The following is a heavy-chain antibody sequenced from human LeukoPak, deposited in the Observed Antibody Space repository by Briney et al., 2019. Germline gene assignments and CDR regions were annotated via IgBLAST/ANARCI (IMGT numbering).Heavy chain of an antibody. CDR3: VKDSPPRYSGSPPAY. CDR2: INKDGGEK. V-gene: IGHV3-7*03. D-gene: IGHD1-26*01. J-gene: IGHJ4*02. CDR1: GFTFSSYW. Sequence: PGGSLRLSCAASGFTFSSYWMSWVRQAPGKGLEWVANINKDGGEKYYVDSVKGRFTISRDNAKNSLYLQMNSLRAADTAVYYCVKDSPPRYSGSPPAYWGQGTLVTVSS.